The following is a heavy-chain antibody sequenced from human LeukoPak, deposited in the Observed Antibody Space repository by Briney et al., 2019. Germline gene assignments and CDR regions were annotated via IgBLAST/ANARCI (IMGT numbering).Heavy chain of an antibody. D-gene: IGHD2-15*01. J-gene: IGHJ4*02. V-gene: IGHV3-23*01. CDR2: ISGSGGST. Sequence: GGSLRLSCAASGFTFSSYSMNWVRQAPGKGLEWVSAISGSGGSTYYADSVKGRFTISRDNSKNTLYLQMNSLRAEDTAVYYCAKAGGYCSGGSCYHYFDYWGQGTLVTVSS. CDR3: AKAGGYCSGGSCYHYFDY. CDR1: GFTFSSYS.